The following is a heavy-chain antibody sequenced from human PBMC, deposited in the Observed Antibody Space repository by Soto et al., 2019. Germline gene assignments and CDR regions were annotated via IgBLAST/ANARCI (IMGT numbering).Heavy chain of an antibody. CDR2: ISYDGSNK. D-gene: IGHD6-19*01. V-gene: IGHV3-30*18. CDR1: GFTFSSYG. CDR3: AKDGIAVAGPGLYYYYYYGMDV. J-gene: IGHJ6*02. Sequence: GGSLRLSCAASGFTFSSYGMHWVRQAPGKGLEWVAVISYDGSNKYYADSVKGRFTISRDNSKNTLYLQMNSLRAEDTAVYYCAKDGIAVAGPGLYYYYYYGMDVWGQGTTVTVSS.